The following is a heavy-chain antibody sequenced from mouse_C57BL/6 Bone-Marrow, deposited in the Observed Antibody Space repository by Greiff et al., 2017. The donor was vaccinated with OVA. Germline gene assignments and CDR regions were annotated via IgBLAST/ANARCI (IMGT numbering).Heavy chain of an antibody. CDR3: TRNPPPITTVVAPDY. CDR2: IDPETGGT. D-gene: IGHD1-1*01. Sequence: VKLVESGAELVRPGASVTLSCKASGYTFTDYEMHWVKQTPVHGLEWIGAIDPETGGTAYNQKFKGKAILTADKSSSTAYMELRSLTSEDSAVYYCTRNPPPITTVVAPDYWGQGTTLTVSS. J-gene: IGHJ2*01. V-gene: IGHV1-15*01. CDR1: GYTFTDYE.